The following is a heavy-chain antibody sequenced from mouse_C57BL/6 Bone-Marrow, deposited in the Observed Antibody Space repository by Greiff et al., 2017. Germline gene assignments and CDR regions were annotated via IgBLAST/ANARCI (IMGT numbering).Heavy chain of an antibody. D-gene: IGHD1-1*01. Sequence: QVQLQQPGAELVKPGASVKMSCKASGYTFTSYWITWVKQRPGQGLEWIGAIYPGSGSTYYTEKFKSKATLAVDTSSSTAYLQLSSLTSEDSAVYYCARHTTVEDFDVWGTGTTVTVSS. CDR2: IYPGSGST. J-gene: IGHJ1*03. CDR3: ARHTTVEDFDV. CDR1: GYTFTSYW. V-gene: IGHV1-55*01.